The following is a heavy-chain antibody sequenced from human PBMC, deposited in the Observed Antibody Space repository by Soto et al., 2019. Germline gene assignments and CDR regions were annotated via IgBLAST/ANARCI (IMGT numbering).Heavy chain of an antibody. D-gene: IGHD3-10*01. J-gene: IGHJ4*01. CDR2: IYNDGST. CDR3: ARDLSSEGPLLDFDS. V-gene: IGHV3-66*01. Sequence: VQLVESGGDLVQPGGSLRLSCAASGITVSSNYMSWVRQAPGKGPEWVSVIYNDGSTQYADSVKGRFTISRDDSKNMVYLQMTSLRVEDTAIYYCARDLSSEGPLLDFDSWGHGTLVTVTS. CDR1: GITVSSNY.